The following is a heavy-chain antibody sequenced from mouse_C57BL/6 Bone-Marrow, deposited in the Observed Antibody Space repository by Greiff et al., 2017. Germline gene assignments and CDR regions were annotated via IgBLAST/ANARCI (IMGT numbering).Heavy chain of an antibody. Sequence: QVQLQQSGAELVKPGASVKLSCKASGYTFTEFTIYWVKQRSGQGLEWIGWFYPGSGSIKNNEKFKDKATLTADKSSSTVYKELSRLTTEDSAVFFCARHEGHGNYLAWFAYWGQGTLVTVSA. V-gene: IGHV1-62-2*01. CDR3: ARHEGHGNYLAWFAY. CDR2: FYPGSGSI. D-gene: IGHD2-1*01. CDR1: GYTFTEFT. J-gene: IGHJ3*01.